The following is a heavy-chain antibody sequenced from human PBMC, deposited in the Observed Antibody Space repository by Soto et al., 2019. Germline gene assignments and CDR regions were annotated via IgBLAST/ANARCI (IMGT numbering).Heavy chain of an antibody. J-gene: IGHJ1*01. Sequence: SETLSLTCAVYGGSFSGYYWSWIRQPPGQGLEWIGEINHSGSTNYNPSLKSRVTISVDTSKNQFSLKLSSVTAADTAVYYCATSRIPRLTTVTHKIGKYFQHWGQGTLVTVSS. D-gene: IGHD4-17*01. CDR3: ATSRIPRLTTVTHKIGKYFQH. V-gene: IGHV4-34*01. CDR1: GGSFSGYY. CDR2: INHSGST.